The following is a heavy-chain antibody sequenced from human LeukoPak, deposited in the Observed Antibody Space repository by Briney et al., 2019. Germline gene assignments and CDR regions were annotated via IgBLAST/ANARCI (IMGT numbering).Heavy chain of an antibody. CDR2: ISWNSGSI. D-gene: IGHD3-9*01. Sequence: PGRSLRLSCAASGFTFDDYAMHWVRQAPGKGLEWVSGISWNSGSIGYADSVKGRFTISRDNAKNSLYLQMNSLRAEDTAVYYCARVAEPLRYFDWLPNTGYYYYGIDVWGQGTTVTVSS. J-gene: IGHJ6*02. V-gene: IGHV3-9*01. CDR1: GFTFDDYA. CDR3: ARVAEPLRYFDWLPNTGYYYYGIDV.